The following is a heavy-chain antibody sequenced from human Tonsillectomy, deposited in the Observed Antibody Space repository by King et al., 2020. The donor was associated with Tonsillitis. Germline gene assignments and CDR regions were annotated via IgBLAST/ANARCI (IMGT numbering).Heavy chain of an antibody. CDR1: GYTFIGYY. CDR3: ARDHYYDSSGLFDY. V-gene: IGHV1-2*02. D-gene: IGHD3-22*01. J-gene: IGHJ4*02. Sequence: QLVQSGAEVKKPGASVKVSCKASGYTFIGYYMHWVRQAPGQGLEWMGWINPNSGGTNYAQKFQGRVTMTRATSISTAYMELSRLRSDDTAVYYCARDHYYDSSGLFDYWGQGTLVTVSS. CDR2: INPNSGGT.